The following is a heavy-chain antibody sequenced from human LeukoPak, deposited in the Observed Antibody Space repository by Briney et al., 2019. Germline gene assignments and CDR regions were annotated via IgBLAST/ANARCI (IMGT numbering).Heavy chain of an antibody. D-gene: IGHD6-19*01. CDR3: ARESQWRERPERRGTYYFDY. CDR1: GGSISSSDY. Sequence: SETLSLTCAVSGGSISSSDYWSWVRQPPGKGLEWIGEIYHSGNTNYNPSFKSRVTISVDKSKNQFSLRLSSVTAADTAVYYCARESQWRERPERRGTYYFDYWGQGTLVTVSS. V-gene: IGHV4-4*02. J-gene: IGHJ4*02. CDR2: IYHSGNT.